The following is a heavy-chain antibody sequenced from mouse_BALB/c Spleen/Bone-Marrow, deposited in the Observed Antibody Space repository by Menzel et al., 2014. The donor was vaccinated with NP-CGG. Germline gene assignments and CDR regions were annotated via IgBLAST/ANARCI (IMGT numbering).Heavy chain of an antibody. CDR1: GYTFTSYW. Sequence: VKLQESGAELAKPGASVKMSCKASGYTFTSYWMHWVKQRPGQGLEWIGYINPSTGYTEYNQKFKDKATLTADKSSSTAYMQLSNLTSEDSAVYYCARDWYLDVWGAGTTVNVSS. V-gene: IGHV1-7*01. J-gene: IGHJ1*01. CDR2: INPSTGYT. CDR3: ARDWYLDV.